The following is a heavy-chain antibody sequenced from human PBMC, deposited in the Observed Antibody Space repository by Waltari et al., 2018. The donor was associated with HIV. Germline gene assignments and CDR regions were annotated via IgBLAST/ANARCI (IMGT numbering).Heavy chain of an antibody. J-gene: IGHJ6*02. D-gene: IGHD2-2*01. Sequence: QVQLVQSGAEMKKPGASVKVSCKASGYSFIAYYIHWVRQAPGQGLEWMGRINPNNAGSNYPQKFQVRVTMTRDTSINTGYMELIRLRPDDTAVYYCARVALPAAIHYGMDAWGQGTTVTVSS. CDR1: GYSFIAYY. V-gene: IGHV1-2*06. CDR3: ARVALPAAIHYGMDA. CDR2: INPNNAGS.